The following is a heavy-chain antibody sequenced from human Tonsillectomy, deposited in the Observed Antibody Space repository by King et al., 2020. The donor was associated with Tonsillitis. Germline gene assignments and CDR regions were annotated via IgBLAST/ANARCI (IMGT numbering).Heavy chain of an antibody. Sequence: TLKESGPTLVKPTQTLTLTCTFSGFSLSASGVGVGWIRQPPGKALEWLAVIYRSDERYSPSLNNRLTITKDTSKNQVVLTMTNMDPVDTATYYCAHRTVVPAGRGDFDYWGQGTLVTVSS. CDR2: IYRSDE. J-gene: IGHJ4*02. CDR3: AHRTVVPAGRGDFDY. CDR1: GFSLSASGVG. D-gene: IGHD2-2*01. V-gene: IGHV2-5*01.